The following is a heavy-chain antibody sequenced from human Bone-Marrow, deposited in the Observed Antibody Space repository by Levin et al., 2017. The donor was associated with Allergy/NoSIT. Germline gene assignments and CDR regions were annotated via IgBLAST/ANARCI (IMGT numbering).Heavy chain of an antibody. CDR1: GFTFSSYS. J-gene: IGHJ4*02. D-gene: IGHD5-12*01. Sequence: GGSLRLSCAASGFTFSSYSMNWVRQAPGKGLEWVSSISSSSSYIYYADSVKGRFTISRDNAKNSLYLQMNSLRAEDTAVYYCARVGRYRGYARFDYWGQGTLVTVSS. CDR2: ISSSSSYI. V-gene: IGHV3-21*01. CDR3: ARVGRYRGYARFDY.